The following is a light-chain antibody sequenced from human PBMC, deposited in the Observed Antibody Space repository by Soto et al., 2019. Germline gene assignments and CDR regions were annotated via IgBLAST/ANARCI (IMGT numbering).Light chain of an antibody. Sequence: DTQMTQSPSSVSASVGDRVTITCRASQDISSWLAWYQQKPGKAPKLLIYTASSLQSGVPSRFSGSGFGTEFTLTISSLQPEDFATYYCQQPNSFPLTFGGGTKVDIK. CDR3: QQPNSFPLT. CDR1: QDISSW. V-gene: IGKV1D-12*01. J-gene: IGKJ4*01. CDR2: TAS.